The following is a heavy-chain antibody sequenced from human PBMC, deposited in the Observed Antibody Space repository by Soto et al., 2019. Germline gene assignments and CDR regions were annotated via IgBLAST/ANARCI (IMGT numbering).Heavy chain of an antibody. CDR3: ARRLAAAGNYYYYGMDV. Sequence: GESLKISCKGSGYSFTSYWIGWVRQMPGKGLEWMGIIYPGDSDTRYSPSFQGQVTISADKSISTAYLQWGSLKASDTAMYYCARRLAAAGNYYYYGMDVWGQGTTVTVSS. CDR1: GYSFTSYW. V-gene: IGHV5-51*01. CDR2: IYPGDSDT. D-gene: IGHD6-13*01. J-gene: IGHJ6*02.